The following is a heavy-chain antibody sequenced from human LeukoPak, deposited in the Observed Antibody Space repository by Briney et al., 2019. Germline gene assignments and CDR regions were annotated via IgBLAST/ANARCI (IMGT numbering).Heavy chain of an antibody. CDR1: GGSISNRNYH. V-gene: IGHV4-39*07. D-gene: IGHD3-22*01. CDR3: ARVAVDDSSGYYYPPYYYYYMDV. CDR2: ICSSGSA. J-gene: IGHJ6*03. Sequence: SETLSLTCTVSGGSISNRNYHWGWIRQPPGKGLEWIGSICSSGSAYYNPSLKSRVTTSIDTSKNQFSLRLTSVTAADTAVYYCARVAVDDSSGYYYPPYYYYYMDVWGKGTTVTISS.